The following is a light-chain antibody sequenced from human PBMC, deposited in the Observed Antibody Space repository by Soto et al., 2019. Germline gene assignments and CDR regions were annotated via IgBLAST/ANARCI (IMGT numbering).Light chain of an antibody. V-gene: IGKV3-20*01. CDR1: QSVSSSY. CDR2: GAS. CDR3: QQYEA. J-gene: IGKJ2*01. Sequence: EIVLTQSPGTLSLSPGERATLSCRASQSVSSSYFAWYQQKPGQAPRLLIYGASRRAAGIPDRFSGSGSETAFTLTISRLEPEDFAVYYCQQYEAFGQGTKLEIK.